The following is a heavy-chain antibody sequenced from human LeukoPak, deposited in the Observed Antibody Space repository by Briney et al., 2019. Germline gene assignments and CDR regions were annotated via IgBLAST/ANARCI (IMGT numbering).Heavy chain of an antibody. D-gene: IGHD6-13*01. V-gene: IGHV3-9*01. J-gene: IGHJ4*02. Sequence: GGSLRLSCAASGFSFSSYWMSWVRQAPGKGLEWVSVIGWNSGGIDYADSVKGRFTISRDNAKNSLYLQMNSLRAEDTALYYCAKAGTVPFFDCWGQGTLVTVSS. CDR2: IGWNSGGI. CDR1: GFSFSSYW. CDR3: AKAGTVPFFDC.